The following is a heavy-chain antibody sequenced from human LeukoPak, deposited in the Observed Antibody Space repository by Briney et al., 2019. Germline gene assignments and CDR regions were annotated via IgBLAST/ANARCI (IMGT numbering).Heavy chain of an antibody. D-gene: IGHD3-10*01. Sequence: ASVKVSCKASGYTFTSYYMHWVRQAPGQGLEWMGIINPSGGSTSYAQKFQGRVTMTRDTSTSTVYMELSSLRSEDTAVYYCARDAGPDYYGSGSYYSNYYYYYMDVWGKGTTVTVSS. J-gene: IGHJ6*03. V-gene: IGHV1-46*01. CDR2: INPSGGST. CDR3: ARDAGPDYYGSGSYYSNYYYYYMDV. CDR1: GYTFTSYY.